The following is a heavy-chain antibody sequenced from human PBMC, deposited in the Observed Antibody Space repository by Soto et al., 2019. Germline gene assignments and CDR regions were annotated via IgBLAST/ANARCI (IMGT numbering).Heavy chain of an antibody. J-gene: IGHJ4*02. V-gene: IGHV1-2*06. CDR3: ARDHRPGWYFDS. Sequence: QVQLVQSGAEVKKPGASVKVSCKASGYTFIGYYINWVRQAPGQGLEWMGRINPNSGEVTYGETFQGRVTMTRDTSNTTAYRDLRRLRSDDTAVYYCARDHRPGWYFDSGGQETLVTFSS. CDR1: GYTFIGYY. CDR2: INPNSGEV. D-gene: IGHD6-19*01.